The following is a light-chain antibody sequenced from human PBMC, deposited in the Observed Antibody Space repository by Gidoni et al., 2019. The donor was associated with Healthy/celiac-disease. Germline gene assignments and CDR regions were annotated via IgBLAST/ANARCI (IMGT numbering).Light chain of an antibody. CDR2: AAS. J-gene: IGKJ1*01. V-gene: IGKV1-39*01. CDR1: QSISSY. CDR3: QQSYT. Sequence: DIQMTQSPSSLSASVGDRVTITCRASQSISSYLNWYQQKPRKAPKLLIYAASSLQSWVPSRFSGSGSGTDFTLTISSLQPEDFATYYCQQSYTFGQGTKVEIK.